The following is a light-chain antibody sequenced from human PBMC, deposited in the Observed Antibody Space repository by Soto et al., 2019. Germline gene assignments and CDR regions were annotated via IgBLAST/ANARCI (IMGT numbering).Light chain of an antibody. V-gene: IGKV1-5*01. CDR3: KQSSAFPLT. CDR2: DAS. Sequence: DIQMTQSPSTLSAFVGDRVTITCRASQSIGRWLAWYQQKPGKAPKLLIYDASTLKSGVPSRFSGSGSGTEFTLTISSLQPEDFATYFCKQSSAFPLTFGGGTKVDTK. J-gene: IGKJ4*01. CDR1: QSIGRW.